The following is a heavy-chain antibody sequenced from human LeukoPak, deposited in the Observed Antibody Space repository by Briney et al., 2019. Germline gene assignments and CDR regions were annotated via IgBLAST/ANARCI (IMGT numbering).Heavy chain of an antibody. Sequence: GGSLRLSCAASGFTFRNYGMSWVRQAPGKGLEWVANIKRDGTEKYYVGSVEGRFTISRDNAKNSLYLQMNSLRAEDTAVYYCARGPNTDYGRRYYYYMDVWGKGTTVTVSS. CDR3: ARGPNTDYGRRYYYYMDV. D-gene: IGHD4-17*01. CDR2: IKRDGTEK. CDR1: GFTFRNYG. V-gene: IGHV3-7*01. J-gene: IGHJ6*03.